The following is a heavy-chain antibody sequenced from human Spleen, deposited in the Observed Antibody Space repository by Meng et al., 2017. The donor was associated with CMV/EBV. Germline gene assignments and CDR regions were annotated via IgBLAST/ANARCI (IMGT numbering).Heavy chain of an antibody. J-gene: IGHJ4*02. D-gene: IGHD6-13*01. Sequence: GESLKISCAASGFTFSSYAMSWVRQAPGKGLEWVSSTSPSGRHIYYSESGRGRFTISRDNADNSLSLQMNSLRADDTATYYCARVDYTSNWETFDFWGQGVLVTVSS. CDR3: ARVDYTSNWETFDF. CDR2: TSPSGRHI. V-gene: IGHV3-21*01. CDR1: GFTFSSYA.